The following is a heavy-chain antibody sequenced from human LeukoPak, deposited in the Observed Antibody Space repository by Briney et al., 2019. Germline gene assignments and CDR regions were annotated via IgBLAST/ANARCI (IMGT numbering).Heavy chain of an antibody. CDR3: AATAVTIRVGPDY. CDR1: GFTFTSYA. J-gene: IGHJ4*02. V-gene: IGHV3-23*01. CDR2: ITASGGST. D-gene: IGHD4-17*01. Sequence: GGSLRLSCVASGFTFTSYAMTWVRQAPGKGLEWVSTITASGGSTYYAEFVKGRFTISRDNSKNTVYVQMNSLRGDDTAVYYCAATAVTIRVGPDYWGQGTLVTVSS.